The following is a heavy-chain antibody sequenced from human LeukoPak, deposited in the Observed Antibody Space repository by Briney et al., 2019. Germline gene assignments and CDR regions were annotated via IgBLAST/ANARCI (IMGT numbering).Heavy chain of an antibody. J-gene: IGHJ3*02. CDR3: ASYYYGSGHAFDI. CDR1: GYSISSGYY. V-gene: IGHV4-38-2*02. D-gene: IGHD3-10*01. Sequence: PSETLSLTCTVSGYSISSGYYWGWIRQPPGKGLEWIGSIYHSGSTYYNPSLKSRVTISVDTSKNQFSLKLSSVTAADTAVYYCASYYYGSGHAFDIWGQGTMVTVSS. CDR2: IYHSGST.